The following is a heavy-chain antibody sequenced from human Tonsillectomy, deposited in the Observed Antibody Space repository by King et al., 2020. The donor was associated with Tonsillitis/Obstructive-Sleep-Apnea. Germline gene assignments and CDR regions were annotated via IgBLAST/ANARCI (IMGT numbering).Heavy chain of an antibody. CDR3: ARGASRQDPHDYGDYETFDY. Sequence: VQLQQWGAGLLKPSETLSLTCAVYRGSFSGYYWSWIRQPPGKGLEWIGEINDGGNTNYNPSLKSRVTISEDTSKNQFSLKLSSVTAADTAVYYCARGASRQDPHDYGDYETFDYWGQGTLVTVSS. CDR1: RGSFSGYY. J-gene: IGHJ4*02. D-gene: IGHD4-17*01. V-gene: IGHV4-34*01. CDR2: INDGGNT.